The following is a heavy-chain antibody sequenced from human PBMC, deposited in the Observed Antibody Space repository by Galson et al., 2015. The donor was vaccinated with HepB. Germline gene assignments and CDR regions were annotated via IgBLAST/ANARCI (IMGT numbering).Heavy chain of an antibody. Sequence: LRLSCAASGFTFSSYWMSWVRQAPGKGLEWVANIKQDGSEKYYVDSVKGRFTISRDNAKNSLYLQMNSLRAEDTAVYYCARTPYSSSWYVENWFDPWGQGTLVTVSS. CDR2: IKQDGSEK. V-gene: IGHV3-7*01. CDR3: ARTPYSSSWYVENWFDP. D-gene: IGHD6-13*01. J-gene: IGHJ5*02. CDR1: GFTFSSYW.